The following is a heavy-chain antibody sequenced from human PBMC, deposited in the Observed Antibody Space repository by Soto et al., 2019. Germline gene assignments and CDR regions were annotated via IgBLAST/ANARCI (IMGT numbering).Heavy chain of an antibody. CDR1: GFTFSSYG. D-gene: IGHD1-26*01. CDR3: AKGTYNGSYADY. Sequence: QVQLVESGGGVVQPGRSLRLSCAASGFTFSSYGMHWVRQAPGKGLEWVAVISYDGSNKYYADSVKVRFTISRDNSKNTLYLQMNSLRAEDTAVYYCAKGTYNGSYADYWGQGTLVTVSS. V-gene: IGHV3-30*18. CDR2: ISYDGSNK. J-gene: IGHJ4*02.